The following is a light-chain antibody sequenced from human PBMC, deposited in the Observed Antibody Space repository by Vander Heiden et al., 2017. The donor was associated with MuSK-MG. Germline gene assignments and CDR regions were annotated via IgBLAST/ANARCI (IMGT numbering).Light chain of an antibody. CDR1: QSVLYSYKNKNY. Sequence: IVMIQPPDSLVVVLAETATINCKSSQSVLYSYKNKNYLSWYQQKAGHPPKLLNYWATTREAGVPGRSSSSGCGKDFTQTSSSLQADDVAVYYCQQYHSPPTFGQGTRLEIK. J-gene: IGKJ2*01. CDR3: QQYHSPPT. V-gene: IGKV4-1*01. CDR2: WAT.